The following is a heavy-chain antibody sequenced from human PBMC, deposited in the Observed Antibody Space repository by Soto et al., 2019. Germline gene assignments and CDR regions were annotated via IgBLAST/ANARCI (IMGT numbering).Heavy chain of an antibody. CDR2: ISSSSSYI. CDR3: ARASYYDSSGYFFLGAWFDP. V-gene: IGHV3-21*01. J-gene: IGHJ5*02. D-gene: IGHD3-22*01. Sequence: PGGSLRLSCAASGFTFSSYSMNWVRQAPGKGLEWVSSISSSSSYIYYADSVKGRFTISRDNAKNSLYLQMNSLRAEDTAVYYCARASYYDSSGYFFLGAWFDPWGQGTLVTVSS. CDR1: GFTFSSYS.